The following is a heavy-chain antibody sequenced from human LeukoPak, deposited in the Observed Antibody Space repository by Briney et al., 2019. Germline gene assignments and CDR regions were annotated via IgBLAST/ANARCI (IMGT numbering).Heavy chain of an antibody. CDR1: GFSFSTYS. D-gene: IGHD2-15*01. CDR3: ARDPRSGGGTGPYYYYGMDV. CDR2: ISSSSSYI. Sequence: SGGSLRLSCAASGFSFSTYSMTWVRQAPGQGLEWVSSISSSSSYIYYADSVKGRFTISRDNAKNSLYLQMDSLRAEDTAVYYCARDPRSGGGTGPYYYYGMDVWGQGTTVTVSS. V-gene: IGHV3-21*01. J-gene: IGHJ6*02.